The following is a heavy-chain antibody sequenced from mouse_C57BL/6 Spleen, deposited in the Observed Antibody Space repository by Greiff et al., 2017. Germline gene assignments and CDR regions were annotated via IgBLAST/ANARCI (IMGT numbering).Heavy chain of an antibody. J-gene: IGHJ4*01. Sequence: EVKLMESGGGLVKPGGSLKLSCAASGFTFSDYGMHWVRQAPEKGLEWVAYISSGSSTIYYADTVKGRFTISRDNAKNTLFLQMTSLRSEDTAMYYCARGGYGSSYPFYYAMDYWGQGTSVTVSS. CDR1: GFTFSDYG. CDR2: ISSGSSTI. V-gene: IGHV5-17*01. D-gene: IGHD1-1*01. CDR3: ARGGYGSSYPFYYAMDY.